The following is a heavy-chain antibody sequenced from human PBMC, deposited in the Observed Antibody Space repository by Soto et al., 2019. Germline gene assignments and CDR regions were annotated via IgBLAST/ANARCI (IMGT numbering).Heavy chain of an antibody. J-gene: IGHJ4*02. Sequence: GGSLRLSCAASGFTFSSYSMNWVRQAPGKGLEWVSSISSSSSYIYYADSVKGRFTTSRDNAKNSLYLQMNSLRAEDTAVYYCASWDYDILTGYSLNYWGQGTLVTVS. D-gene: IGHD3-9*01. CDR3: ASWDYDILTGYSLNY. CDR2: ISSSSSYI. V-gene: IGHV3-21*01. CDR1: GFTFSSYS.